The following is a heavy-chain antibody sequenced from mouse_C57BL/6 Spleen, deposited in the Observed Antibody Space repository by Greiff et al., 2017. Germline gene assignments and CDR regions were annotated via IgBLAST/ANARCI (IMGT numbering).Heavy chain of an antibody. CDR2: IYPGDGDT. Sequence: VPVVESGPELVKPGASVKISCKASGYAFSSSWMTWVKQRPGKGLEWIGRIYPGDGDTNYNGKVKGKATLTADKSSSPAYMQLSSLTAEDSAVYFCARWLRGYAMDYWGQGTSVTVSS. J-gene: IGHJ4*01. CDR3: ARWLRGYAMDY. V-gene: IGHV1-82*01. D-gene: IGHD2-2*01. CDR1: GYAFSSSW.